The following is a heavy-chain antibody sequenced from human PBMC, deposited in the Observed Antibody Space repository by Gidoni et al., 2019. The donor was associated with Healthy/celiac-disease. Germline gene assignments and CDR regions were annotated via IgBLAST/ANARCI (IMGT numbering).Heavy chain of an antibody. CDR1: GFTFRTSG. D-gene: IGHD2-15*01. V-gene: IGHV3-33*01. J-gene: IGHJ6*02. CDR3: ARDGRYCSGGSCYSYYGMDV. CDR2: IWYDGSNK. Sequence: QVQRVESGGGVVQPGRSLILSCASSGFTFRTSGLHWVRQAPGKGLVWVAVIWYDGSNKYYADSVKGRFTISRDNSKNTLYLQMNSLRAEDTAVYYCARDGRYCSGGSCYSYYGMDVWGQGTTVTVSS.